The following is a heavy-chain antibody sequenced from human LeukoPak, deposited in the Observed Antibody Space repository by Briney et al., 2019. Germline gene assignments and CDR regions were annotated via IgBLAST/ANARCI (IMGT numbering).Heavy chain of an antibody. CDR2: ITHSRST. CDR3: ARSPQYSAANV. CDR1: GGSLSGFY. V-gene: IGHV4-34*01. J-gene: IGHJ4*02. D-gene: IGHD2/OR15-2a*01. Sequence: SETLSLTCAVYGGSLSGFYWSWIRQPPEKGLEWIGEITHSRSTNYNPSLKSRVTISIDTSKNQFSLKLSSVTAADTAVYYCARSPQYSAANVWGQGTLVIVSS.